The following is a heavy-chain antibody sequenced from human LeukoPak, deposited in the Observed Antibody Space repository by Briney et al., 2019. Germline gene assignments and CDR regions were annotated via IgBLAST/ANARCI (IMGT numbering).Heavy chain of an antibody. Sequence: TGGSLRLSCAASGFTFSNAWMSWVRQAPGKGLEWVSTISGSGDRTYYADSVKGRFTISRDNSKNTLFLHMNSLRAEDTAVYSCAKGYYGSGSYGWFDYWGQGTLVTVSS. CDR3: AKGYYGSGSYGWFDY. D-gene: IGHD3-10*01. V-gene: IGHV3-23*01. CDR2: ISGSGDRT. J-gene: IGHJ4*02. CDR1: GFTFSNAW.